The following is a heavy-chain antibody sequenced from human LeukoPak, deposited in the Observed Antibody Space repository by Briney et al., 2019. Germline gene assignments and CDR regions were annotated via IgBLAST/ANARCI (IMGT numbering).Heavy chain of an antibody. CDR3: ARAPSEVGGYYPEYFRH. J-gene: IGHJ1*01. Sequence: PGGSLRLSCEASGLTFRRYWMHWVRQAPGKGLVWVSRFKSDGKTNYADSVKGRFTISRDNAKDTVSLQMDSLRADYTCVYHRARAPSEVGGYYPEYFRHWGQGTLVTVSS. V-gene: IGHV3-74*01. CDR2: FKSDGKT. D-gene: IGHD3-22*01. CDR1: GLTFRRYW.